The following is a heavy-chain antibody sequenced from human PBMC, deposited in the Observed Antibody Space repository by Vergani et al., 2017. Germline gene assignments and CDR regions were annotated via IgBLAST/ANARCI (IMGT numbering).Heavy chain of an antibody. J-gene: IGHJ5*02. V-gene: IGHV4-4*02. D-gene: IGHD2-2*01. CDR2: IYHSGST. CDR1: GGSISSSNW. CDR3: ASRYCSSTSCRYNGFDP. Sequence: QVQLQESGPGLVKPSGTLSLTCAVSGGSISSSNWWSWVRQPPGKGLEWIGEIYHSGSTNYNPSLKSRVTISVDKSKNQFSLKLSSVTAADTAVYYCASRYCSSTSCRYNGFDPWGQGTLVTVSS.